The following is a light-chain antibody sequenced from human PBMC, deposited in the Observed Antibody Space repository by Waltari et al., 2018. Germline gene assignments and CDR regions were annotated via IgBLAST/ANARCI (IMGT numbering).Light chain of an antibody. V-gene: IGKV3-20*01. CDR2: GAS. CDR1: ESASRA. J-gene: IGKJ1*01. Sequence: EIVLAQPPGTLSLSVGERATVSCRASESASRALAWYQQKPGQAPRLLIYGASTRATGIPDRFSGSGSGTDFSLTISRLEPDDFAVYYCQHYLRLPVTFGQGTTVEI. CDR3: QHYLRLPVT.